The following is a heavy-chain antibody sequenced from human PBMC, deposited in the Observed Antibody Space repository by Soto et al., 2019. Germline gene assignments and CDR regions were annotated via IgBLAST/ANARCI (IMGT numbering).Heavy chain of an antibody. CDR3: ARWGTVPPSYYYYGMDV. CDR1: GFTFSSYG. Sequence: QVQLVESGGGVVQPGRSLRLSCAASGFTFSSYGMHWVRQAPGKGLEWVAVIWYDGSNKYYADSVKGRFTISRDNSKNTLYLQMNSLRAEDTAVYYCARWGTVPPSYYYYGMDVWGQGTTVTVSS. CDR2: IWYDGSNK. D-gene: IGHD4-4*01. V-gene: IGHV3-33*01. J-gene: IGHJ6*02.